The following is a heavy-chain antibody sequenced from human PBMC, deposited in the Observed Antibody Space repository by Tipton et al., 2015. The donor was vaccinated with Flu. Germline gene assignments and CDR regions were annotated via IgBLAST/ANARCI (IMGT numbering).Heavy chain of an antibody. CDR3: VRGIAVIAGTIVFNV. CDR2: INGDGSAA. J-gene: IGHJ3*01. Sequence: SLRLSCAASGFTLSDYWMHWVRQVPGKGLEWVSRINGDGSAAFYPNSVKGRFTVSRDNAKNTLYLEMNSLRAEETAVYYCVRGIAVIAGTIVFNVWGQGTTVTVSS. V-gene: IGHV3-74*01. D-gene: IGHD6-19*01. CDR1: GFTLSDYW.